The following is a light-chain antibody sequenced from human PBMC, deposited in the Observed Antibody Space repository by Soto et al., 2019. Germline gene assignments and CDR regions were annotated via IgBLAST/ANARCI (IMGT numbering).Light chain of an antibody. Sequence: QLVLTQSSSASASLGSSVKLTCTLSSGHSSYIIAWHQQQPGKAPRYLMKLEGSRSYNKGRGVPDRFSGSRSGADRYLTISNLQFEDEADSYCETWDSNTRVFGGGTKVTVL. V-gene: IGLV4-60*02. J-gene: IGLJ2*01. CDR3: ETWDSNTRV. CDR1: SGHSSYI. CDR2: LEGSRSY.